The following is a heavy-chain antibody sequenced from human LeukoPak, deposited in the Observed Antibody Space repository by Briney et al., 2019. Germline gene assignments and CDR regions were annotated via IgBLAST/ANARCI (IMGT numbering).Heavy chain of an antibody. J-gene: IGHJ5*02. D-gene: IGHD2-2*01. Sequence: GGSLRLSCAASGFTFSSYSMNWVRQAPGKGLEWVSSISSTGTYIYYADSVKGRFTISRDNAKNSLYLQMNSLRAEDTAVYYCARDPSVVLAAVNWFDPWGLGTLVTVSS. CDR3: ARDPSVVLAAVNWFDP. V-gene: IGHV3-21*01. CDR1: GFTFSSYS. CDR2: ISSTGTYI.